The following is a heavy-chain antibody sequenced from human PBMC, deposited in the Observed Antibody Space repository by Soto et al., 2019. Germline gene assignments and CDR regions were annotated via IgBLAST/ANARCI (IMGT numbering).Heavy chain of an antibody. CDR3: ATNYAYYYYYGMDV. J-gene: IGHJ6*02. CDR1: GGSISSSSYY. CDR2: IYYSGST. V-gene: IGHV4-39*01. D-gene: IGHD4-4*01. Sequence: PSETLSLTCTVSGGSISSSSYYWGWIRQPPGKGLEWIGSIYYSGSTYYNPSLKSRVTISVDTSKNQFSLKLRSVTAADTAVYYCATNYAYYYYYGMDVWGQGTTVTVS.